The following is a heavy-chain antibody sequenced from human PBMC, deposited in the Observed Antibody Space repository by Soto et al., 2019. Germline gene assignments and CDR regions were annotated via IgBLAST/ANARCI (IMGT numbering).Heavy chain of an antibody. Sequence: SETLSLTRTVSGGSISSSSYYWGWIRQPPGKGLEWIGSIYYSGSTYYNPSLKSRVTISVDTSKNQFSLKLSSVTAADTAVYYCARHRWIQLWLPTYWGQGTLVTVSS. V-gene: IGHV4-39*01. CDR2: IYYSGST. CDR3: ARHRWIQLWLPTY. CDR1: GGSISSSSYY. J-gene: IGHJ4*02. D-gene: IGHD5-18*01.